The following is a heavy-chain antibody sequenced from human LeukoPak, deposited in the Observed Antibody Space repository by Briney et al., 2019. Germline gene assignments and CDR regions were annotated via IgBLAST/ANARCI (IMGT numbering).Heavy chain of an antibody. J-gene: IGHJ5*02. V-gene: IGHV1-18*01. D-gene: IGHD6-6*01. CDR3: AREPILIAARLDP. CDR1: GYTFSSYH. Sequence: ASVKVSCKASGYTFSSYHINWVRQAPGQGLEWMGWISPYTGNTNYTQQFQGRVTMTTDTSTSTAYMELRSLRSDDTAVYYCAREPILIAARLDPWGREPRSPSPQ. CDR2: ISPYTGNT.